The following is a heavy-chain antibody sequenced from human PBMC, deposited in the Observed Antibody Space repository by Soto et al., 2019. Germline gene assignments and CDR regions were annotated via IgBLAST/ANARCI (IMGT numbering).Heavy chain of an antibody. CDR3: AKRYDFWSGRWYGLGV. CDR2: IYHIGST. D-gene: IGHD3-3*01. Sequence: SETLSLTCSVSGASINSANWWVWVRQPPGKGLEWIGEIYHIGSTTYNPSLKSRATISVDKSKNQFSLIVNSVTAADTAVYYCAKRYDFWSGRWYGLGVWGQGTTVTVSS. CDR1: GASINSANW. V-gene: IGHV4-4*02. J-gene: IGHJ6*02.